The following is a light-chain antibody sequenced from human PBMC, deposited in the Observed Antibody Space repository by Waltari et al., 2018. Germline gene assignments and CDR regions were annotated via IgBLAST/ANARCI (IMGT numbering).Light chain of an antibody. V-gene: IGKV1-17*01. J-gene: IGKJ3*01. Sequence: DIQMTQSPSSLSVSVGDRVPITCRASQGISTYVNWDQKKPGKAPKRLIYAASSLESGVPSRFSGSGSGTEFTLTISSLQPEDFATYYCLQYNSNPFTFGPGTKLDIK. CDR3: LQYNSNPFT. CDR1: QGISTY. CDR2: AAS.